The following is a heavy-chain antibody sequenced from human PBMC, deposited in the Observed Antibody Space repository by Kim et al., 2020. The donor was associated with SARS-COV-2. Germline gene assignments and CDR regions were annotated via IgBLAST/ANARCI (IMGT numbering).Heavy chain of an antibody. J-gene: IGHJ4*02. CDR1: GFTFSSYG. V-gene: IGHV3-30*18. Sequence: GGSLRLSCAASGFTFSSYGMHWVRQAPGKGLEWVAVISYDGSNKYYADSVKGRFTISRDNSKNTLYLQMNSLRAEDTAVYYCAKAVHIVVVTANPDYWGQGTLVTVSS. CDR3: AKAVHIVVVTANPDY. CDR2: ISYDGSNK. D-gene: IGHD2-21*02.